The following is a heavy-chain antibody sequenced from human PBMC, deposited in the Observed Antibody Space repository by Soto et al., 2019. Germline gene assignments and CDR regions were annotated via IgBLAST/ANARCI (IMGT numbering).Heavy chain of an antibody. CDR1: GDSMSSSNW. CDR3: ARSEATALDY. V-gene: IGHV4-4*02. J-gene: IGHJ4*02. CDR2: AHHSGRT. Sequence: QVQLQESGPGLLKPSGTLSLTCTVSGDSMSSSNWWNWVRQSPGKGLEWIGEAHHSGRTNYNPSPRCRVTRSVDRSQNQVSLKLNSVTAADTALYYCARSEATALDYWGQGTLVTVSS.